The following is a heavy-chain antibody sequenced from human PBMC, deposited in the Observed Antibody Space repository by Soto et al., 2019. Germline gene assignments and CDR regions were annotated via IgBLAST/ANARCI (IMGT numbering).Heavy chain of an antibody. J-gene: IGHJ6*03. V-gene: IGHV3-7*01. CDR3: ARADYDFWSGPTYYYYYYMDV. D-gene: IGHD3-3*01. CDR1: GFTFSSYW. CDR2: IKQDGSEK. Sequence: GGSLRLSCVASGFTFSSYWMSWVRQAPGKGLEWVANIKQDGSEKYYEDSVKGRFTISRDNAKNSLYLQMNSLRAEDTAVYYCARADYDFWSGPTYYYYYYMDVWGKGTTVTVSS.